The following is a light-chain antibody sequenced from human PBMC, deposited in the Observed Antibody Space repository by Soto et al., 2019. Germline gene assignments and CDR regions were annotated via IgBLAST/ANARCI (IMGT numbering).Light chain of an antibody. CDR1: QSVSSNY. Sequence: EIVLTQSPGTLSLSSGERVTLSCRASQSVSSNYLAWYQQKPGQAPRLLIYVASTRATGIPHRFSGSVSGTDFTLTISRLEPEDFAVYYCQQYGSPPYTFGQGTKLQIK. V-gene: IGKV3-20*01. CDR2: VAS. J-gene: IGKJ2*01. CDR3: QQYGSPPYT.